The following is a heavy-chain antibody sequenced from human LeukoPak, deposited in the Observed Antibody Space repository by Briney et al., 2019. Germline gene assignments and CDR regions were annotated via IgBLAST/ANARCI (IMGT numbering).Heavy chain of an antibody. CDR2: IYPGDSDT. D-gene: IGHD3-10*01. CDR1: GYSFTSYW. J-gene: IGHJ5*02. Sequence: HGESLKISCKGSGYSFTSYWISWVRQMPGKGLEWMGIIYPGDSDTRYSPSFQGQVTISADKSISTAYLQWSSLKASDTAMYYCARRNTYYYGSGSQTKYNWFDPWGQGTLVTVSS. V-gene: IGHV5-51*01. CDR3: ARRNTYYYGSGSQTKYNWFDP.